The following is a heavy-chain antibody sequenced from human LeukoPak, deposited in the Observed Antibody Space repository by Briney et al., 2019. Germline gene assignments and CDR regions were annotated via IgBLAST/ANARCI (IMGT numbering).Heavy chain of an antibody. CDR1: GFTFSSYG. D-gene: IGHD4-17*01. Sequence: GGSLRLSCAASGFTFSSYGMHWVRQAPGKGLEWVAVIWYDGSNKYYADSVKGRFTISRDNSKNTLYLQMNSLRAEDTAVYYCARGGGDDYYYYGMDVWGQGTTVTVSS. V-gene: IGHV3-33*01. CDR2: IWYDGSNK. CDR3: ARGGGDDYYYYGMDV. J-gene: IGHJ6*02.